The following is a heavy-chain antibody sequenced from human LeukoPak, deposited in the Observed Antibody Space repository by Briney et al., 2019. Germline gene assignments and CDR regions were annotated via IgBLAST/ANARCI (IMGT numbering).Heavy chain of an antibody. J-gene: IGHJ4*02. CDR3: ARHNYYGSGSYYNFDY. Sequence: PSETLSLTCAVSGASISSSNWWTWVRQPPGKGLEWIGSIYYSGSTYYNPSLKSRVTISVDTSKNQFSLKLSSVTAADTAVYYCARHNYYGSGSYYNFDYWGQGTLVTASS. CDR2: IYYSGST. V-gene: IGHV4-39*01. D-gene: IGHD3-10*01. CDR1: GASISSSNW.